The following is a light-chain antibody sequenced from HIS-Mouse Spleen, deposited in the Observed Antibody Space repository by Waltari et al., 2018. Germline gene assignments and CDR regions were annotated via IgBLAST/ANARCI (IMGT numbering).Light chain of an antibody. CDR3: CSYAGSVV. J-gene: IGLJ2*01. Sequence: QSALTQPAPVSGSPGQSITISCTGTSRDVGSYNLVSWYQQHPGKAPNLMIYEGSKRPSGVSNRFSGSKSGNTASLTISGLQAEDEADYYCCSYAGSVVFGGGTKLTVL. V-gene: IGLV2-23*01. CDR2: EGS. CDR1: SRDVGSYNL.